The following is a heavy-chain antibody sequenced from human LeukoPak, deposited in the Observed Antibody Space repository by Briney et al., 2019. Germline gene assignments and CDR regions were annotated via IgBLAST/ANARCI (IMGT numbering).Heavy chain of an antibody. CDR3: SPASTNDFYYYYMDV. J-gene: IGHJ6*03. V-gene: IGHV3-30*02. D-gene: IGHD2-2*01. CDR2: IRYDGSNK. CDR1: GFTFSSYG. Sequence: GGSLTLSCAVSGFTFSSYGMHWVRKAPGEGLEWVAFIRYDGSNKYYADSVKGRLIISRDNSKNTLYLQMNILRAEDTAAYYYSPASTNDFYYYYMDVWGKGTTVTVSS.